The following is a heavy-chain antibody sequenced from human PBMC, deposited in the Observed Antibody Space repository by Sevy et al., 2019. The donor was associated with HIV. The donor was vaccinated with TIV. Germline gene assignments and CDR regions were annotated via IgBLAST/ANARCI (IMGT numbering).Heavy chain of an antibody. J-gene: IGHJ6*02. Sequence: SETLSLTCTVSGGSISSGGYYWSWIRQHPGKGLEWIGYIYYSGSTYYNPSLKSRVTISVDTSKNQFSLKLSSVTAADTAVYYCARDLVTRGYDMLTGYPYYYGMDVWGQGTTVTVSS. D-gene: IGHD3-9*01. CDR3: ARDLVTRGYDMLTGYPYYYGMDV. CDR2: IYYSGST. V-gene: IGHV4-31*03. CDR1: GGSISSGGYY.